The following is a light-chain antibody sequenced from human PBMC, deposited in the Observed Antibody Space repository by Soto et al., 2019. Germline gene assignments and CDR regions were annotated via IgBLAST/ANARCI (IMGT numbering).Light chain of an antibody. Sequence: EIVMTQSPGTLSLSPGERATLSCSTSHSVGSRLAWYQQKPGQAPRLLMSGASTRASGIPVRVSGSGSGTYFTLTISRLEPEDFAVYYCQHYVGGPTVTFGQGTRLEIK. CDR1: HSVGSR. CDR3: QHYVGGPTVT. V-gene: IGKV3-20*01. J-gene: IGKJ5*01. CDR2: GAS.